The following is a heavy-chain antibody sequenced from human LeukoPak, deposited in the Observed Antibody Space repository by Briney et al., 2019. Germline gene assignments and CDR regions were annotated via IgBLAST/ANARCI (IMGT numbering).Heavy chain of an antibody. CDR2: INPSGGST. D-gene: IGHD6-19*01. CDR3: ARDFSGWHDFDY. V-gene: IGHV1-46*01. CDR1: GYTFTSYY. Sequence: ASVKVSCKASGYTFTSYYMHWVRQAPGQGLEWMGIINPSGGSTSYAQKFQGRVTTTRDMSTSTVYMELSSLRSEDTAVYYCARDFSGWHDFDYWGQGTLVTVSS. J-gene: IGHJ4*02.